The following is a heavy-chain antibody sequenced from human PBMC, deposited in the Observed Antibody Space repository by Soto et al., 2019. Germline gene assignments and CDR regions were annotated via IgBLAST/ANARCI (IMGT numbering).Heavy chain of an antibody. J-gene: IGHJ4*02. V-gene: IGHV3-23*01. CDR2: ISGSGGST. CDR1: GFTFSSYA. CDR3: AKDQRSGNSSSSFDY. Sequence: GGSLRLSCAASGFTFSSYAMSWVRQAPGKGLEWVSAISGSGGSTYYADSVKGRFTISRDNSKNTLYLQMNSLRAEDTAVYYCAKDQRSGNSSSSFDYWGQGTLVTVSS. D-gene: IGHD6-6*01.